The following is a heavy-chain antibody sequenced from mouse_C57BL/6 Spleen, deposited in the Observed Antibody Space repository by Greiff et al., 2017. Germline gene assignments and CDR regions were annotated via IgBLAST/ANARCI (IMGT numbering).Heavy chain of an antibody. CDR1: GYTFTDYN. CDR2: INPNNGGT. V-gene: IGHV1-18*01. CDR3: ARVAYYSNYEGAMDY. D-gene: IGHD2-5*01. Sequence: EVQLQQSGPELVKPGASVKIPCKASGYTFTDYNMDWVQQSHGKSLEWIGDINPNNGGTIYNQKFKGKATLTVDKSSSTAYMELRSLTSEDTAVYYCARVAYYSNYEGAMDYWGQGTSVTVSS. J-gene: IGHJ4*01.